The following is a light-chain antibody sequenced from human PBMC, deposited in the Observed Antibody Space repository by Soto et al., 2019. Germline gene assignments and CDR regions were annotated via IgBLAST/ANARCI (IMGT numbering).Light chain of an antibody. CDR3: QQRSNWPPYT. CDR1: QSVSSY. V-gene: IGKV3-11*01. CDR2: DAS. Sequence: EIVLTQSPATLSLSPGERATLSCRASQSVSSYLFWYQQKPGQAPRLLIYDASNRATGIPARFSGSGSGTDFTLTIRSLEPEDFAVYYCQQRSNWPPYTFGQGTKLEIK. J-gene: IGKJ2*01.